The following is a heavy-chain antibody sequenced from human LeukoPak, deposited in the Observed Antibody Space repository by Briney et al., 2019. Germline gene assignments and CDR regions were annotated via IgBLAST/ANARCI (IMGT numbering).Heavy chain of an antibody. CDR2: IYYSGST. D-gene: IGHD3-22*01. Sequence: SETLSLTCTVSGGSISSYYWSWIRQPPGKGLEWIGYIYYSGSTNYNPSLKSRVTISVDTSKNQFSLKLSSVTAADTAVYYCARDRLTYYYDSSGYGMDVWGQGTTVTVSS. V-gene: IGHV4-59*01. CDR3: ARDRLTYYYDSSGYGMDV. CDR1: GGSISSYY. J-gene: IGHJ6*02.